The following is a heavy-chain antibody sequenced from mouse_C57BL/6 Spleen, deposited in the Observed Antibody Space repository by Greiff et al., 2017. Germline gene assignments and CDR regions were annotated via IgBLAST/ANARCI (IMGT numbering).Heavy chain of an antibody. CDR2: IDPSDSYT. D-gene: IGHD1-1*01. CDR1: GYTFTSYW. V-gene: IGHV1-69*01. Sequence: QVQLQQPGAELVMPGASVKLSCKASGYTFTSYWMHWVKQRPGQGLEWIGEIDPSDSYTNYNQKFKGKSTLTVDKSSSTAYMQLSSLTSEDSAVYYCARCYGSPHWYFDVWGTGTTVTVSS. J-gene: IGHJ1*03. CDR3: ARCYGSPHWYFDV.